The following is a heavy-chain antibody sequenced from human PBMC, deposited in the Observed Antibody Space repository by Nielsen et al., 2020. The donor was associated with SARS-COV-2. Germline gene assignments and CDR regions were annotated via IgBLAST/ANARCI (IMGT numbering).Heavy chain of an antibody. D-gene: IGHD1-20*01. CDR2: INPSGGST. Sequence: ASVKVSCKASGYTFTSYGISWVRQAPGQGLEWMGIINPSGGSTSYAQKFQGRVTMTRDTSTSTVYMELSSLRSEDTAVYYCARDLGLTGTGAYYGMDVWGQGTTVTVSS. CDR3: ARDLGLTGTGAYYGMDV. V-gene: IGHV1-46*01. J-gene: IGHJ6*02. CDR1: GYTFTSYG.